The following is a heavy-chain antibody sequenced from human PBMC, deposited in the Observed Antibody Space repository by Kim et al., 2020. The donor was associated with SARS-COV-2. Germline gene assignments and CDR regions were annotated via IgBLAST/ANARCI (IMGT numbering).Heavy chain of an antibody. V-gene: IGHV3-23*01. CDR3: AKDYTGYEFDY. D-gene: IGHD5-12*01. CDR2: ISGSGSST. Sequence: GGSLRLSCAASGFTFNNYAMSWVRQAPGKGLEWISDISGSGSSTYDADSVKGRFTISRDNSNNTLYLHMNSLRAEDTAVYYCAKDYTGYEFDYWGQGTLVTVSS. CDR1: GFTFNNYA. J-gene: IGHJ4*02.